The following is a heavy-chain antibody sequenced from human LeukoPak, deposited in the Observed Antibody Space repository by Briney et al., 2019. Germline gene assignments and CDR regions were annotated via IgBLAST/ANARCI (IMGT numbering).Heavy chain of an antibody. Sequence: ASVKVSCKASGYTFTGYYMNWVRHAPGQGLEWMGWINPNSGGTNYAQTFQGRVTMTRDTSNSTAYMDLSRLRSDDTAVYYCARDSSGWHNWFGPWGKGTLVNVSS. V-gene: IGHV1-2*02. CDR1: GYTFTGYY. CDR2: INPNSGGT. J-gene: IGHJ5*02. D-gene: IGHD6-19*01. CDR3: ARDSSGWHNWFGP.